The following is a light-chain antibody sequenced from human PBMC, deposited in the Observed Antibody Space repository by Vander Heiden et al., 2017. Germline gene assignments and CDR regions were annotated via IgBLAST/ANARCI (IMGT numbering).Light chain of an antibody. CDR2: DNT. CDR1: TIGDSR. CDR3: QVWDISTDHVV. J-gene: IGLJ2*01. Sequence: SYVLTQPPSVSVAPGQTARITCGGNTIGDSRVHSSQHMPGQAPKLVVYDNTDRPSGIPERFSGSNSGNTATLTISRVEAGDEGDYFCQVWDISTDHVVFGGGTKVTVL. V-gene: IGLV3-21*02.